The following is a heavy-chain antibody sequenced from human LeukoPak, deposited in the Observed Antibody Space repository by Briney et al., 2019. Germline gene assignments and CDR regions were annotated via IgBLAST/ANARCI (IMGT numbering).Heavy chain of an antibody. CDR1: GFTFSSYS. CDR2: ISSSSSYI. CDR3: AKRGNIRVLDYYYYMDV. D-gene: IGHD2/OR15-2a*01. Sequence: GGSLRLSCAASGFTFSSYSMNWVSQAPGKGLEWVASISSSSSYIYYADSVKGGFTISRDNAKNSLYLQMNSLGAEDTAVYYCAKRGNIRVLDYYYYMDVRGKGTTVTVSS. V-gene: IGHV3-21*04. J-gene: IGHJ6*03.